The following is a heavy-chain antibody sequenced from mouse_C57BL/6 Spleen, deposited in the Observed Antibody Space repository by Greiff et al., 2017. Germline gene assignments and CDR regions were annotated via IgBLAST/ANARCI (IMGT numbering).Heavy chain of an antibody. CDR3: ARKGLRPDY. Sequence: EVQLQQSGPELVKPGASVKISCKASGYTFTDYYMNWVKQSHGKSLEWIGDINPNNGGTRYNQKFKGKATLTVDKSSRPAYMELRSRTSEDSAVYYCARKGLRPDYWGQGTTLTVAS. CDR1: GYTFTDYY. J-gene: IGHJ2*01. CDR2: INPNNGGT. V-gene: IGHV1-26*01.